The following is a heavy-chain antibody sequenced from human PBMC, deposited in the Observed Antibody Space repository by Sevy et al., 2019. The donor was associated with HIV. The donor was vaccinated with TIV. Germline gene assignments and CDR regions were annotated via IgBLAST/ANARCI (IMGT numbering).Heavy chain of an antibody. CDR1: GFAFSSHA. J-gene: IGHJ4*01. CDR2: ISYEGTET. CDR3: ARDGGYSIKWYPLY. V-gene: IGHV3-30-3*01. Sequence: GGSLRLSCAASGFAFSSHAMHWVRQAPGKGLEWVAVISYEGTETFYAASVEGRFTISRDNSKSMLSLQINSLGPEDTTVYYCARDGGYSIKWYPLYWGQGTLVTVSS. D-gene: IGHD6-13*01.